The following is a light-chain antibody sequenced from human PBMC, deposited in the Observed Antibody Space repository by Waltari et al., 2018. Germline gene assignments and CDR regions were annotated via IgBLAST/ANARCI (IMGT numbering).Light chain of an antibody. CDR1: QNINTR. V-gene: IGKV1-5*03. CDR3: LQYNKYSLFT. CDR2: KAS. Sequence: DIHMTQSPSTLSPSVGDTVINTCRASQNINTRLAWYQQKPGRAPKLLIYKASNLQSGVPSRFSGSGSGTEFTLTISSLQPGDFATYYCLQYNKYSLFTFGPGTNVDIK. J-gene: IGKJ3*01.